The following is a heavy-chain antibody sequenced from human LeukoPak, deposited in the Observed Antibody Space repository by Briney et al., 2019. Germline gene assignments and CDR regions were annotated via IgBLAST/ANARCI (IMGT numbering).Heavy chain of an antibody. CDR1: GGSISSSSYY. CDR3: ARDYSNSSGYYYGFPSYYYYYMDV. Sequence: SETLSLTCTVSGGSISSSSYYWGWIRQPPGKGLEWIGSIYYSGSTYYNPSLKSRVTISVDTSKNQFSLKLSSVTAADTAVYYCARDYSNSSGYYYGFPSYYYYYMDVWGKGTTVTVSS. D-gene: IGHD3-22*01. V-gene: IGHV4-39*07. J-gene: IGHJ6*03. CDR2: IYYSGST.